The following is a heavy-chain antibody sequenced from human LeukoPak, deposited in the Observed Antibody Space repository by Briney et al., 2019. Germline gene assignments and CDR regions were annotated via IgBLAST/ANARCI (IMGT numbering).Heavy chain of an antibody. J-gene: IGHJ6*03. Sequence: PSETLSLTCTVSGGSIISSSYYWGWIRQPPGKGLEWIGSIYYTGSTYYNPSLRSRVTISVDTSKNQSSLKLSSVTAADTAVYYCARLARITIFGVVITGPYNYYYYYMDVWGKGTTVTVSS. V-gene: IGHV4-39*07. CDR2: IYYTGST. CDR3: ARLARITIFGVVITGPYNYYYYYMDV. CDR1: GGSIISSSYY. D-gene: IGHD3-3*01.